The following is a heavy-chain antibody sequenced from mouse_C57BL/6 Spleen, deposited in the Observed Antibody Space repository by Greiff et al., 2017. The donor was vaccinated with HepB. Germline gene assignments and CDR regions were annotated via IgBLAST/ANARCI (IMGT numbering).Heavy chain of an antibody. CDR2: IDPSDSYT. J-gene: IGHJ1*03. CDR1: GYTFTSYW. CDR3: ARAIYYGSSYWYFDV. Sequence: QVQLQQPGAELVMPGASVKLSCKASGYTFTSYWMHWVKQRPGQGLEWIGEIDPSDSYTNYNQKFKGKSTLTVDKSSSTAYMQLSSLTSEDSAVYYGARAIYYGSSYWYFDVWGTGTTVTVSS. V-gene: IGHV1-69*01. D-gene: IGHD1-1*01.